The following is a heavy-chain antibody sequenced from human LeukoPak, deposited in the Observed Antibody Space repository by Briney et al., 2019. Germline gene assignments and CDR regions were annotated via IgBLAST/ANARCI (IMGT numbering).Heavy chain of an antibody. CDR3: ARDPYYYDSSGYDY. D-gene: IGHD3-22*01. Sequence: PGGSLRLSCVASGFTFGKYWMSWVRQAPGKGLEWVANIKLDGSEKNYVDSVKGRFTISRDNSKNTLYLQMNSLRAEDTAVYYCARDPYYYDSSGYDYWGQGTLVTVSS. CDR2: IKLDGSEK. J-gene: IGHJ4*02. V-gene: IGHV3-7*01. CDR1: GFTFGKYW.